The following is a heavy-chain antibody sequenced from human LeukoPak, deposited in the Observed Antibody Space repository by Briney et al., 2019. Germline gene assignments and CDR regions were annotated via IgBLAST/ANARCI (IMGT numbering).Heavy chain of an antibody. CDR1: GDSIRGYY. Sequence: SETLSLTCIVSGDSIRGYYWNWIRQPPGKGLEWIGFIYSSGSTNYNPSLKSRVTISLDTSKNQFSLKLNSVTTTDSAVYYCARVSAAGGTRLFDYWGQGTLVTVSS. CDR3: ARVSAAGGTRLFDY. D-gene: IGHD6-13*01. V-gene: IGHV4-59*01. J-gene: IGHJ4*02. CDR2: IYSSGST.